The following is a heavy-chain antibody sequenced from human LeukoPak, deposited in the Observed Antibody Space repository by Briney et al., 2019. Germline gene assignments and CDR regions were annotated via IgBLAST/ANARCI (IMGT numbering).Heavy chain of an antibody. D-gene: IGHD6-19*01. CDR3: TRGGSVPATRSFDY. CDR1: GFTVSIDY. V-gene: IGHV3-66*01. Sequence: GGSLRLSSSASGFTVSIDYMSWVPQAPGKGLAWLSVIYSGGTTYYADSVKGRFTITRDNSKNTVYLQMNRLRVEDTAVYYWTRGGSVPATRSFDYWGQGTLVTVSS. CDR2: IYSGGTT. J-gene: IGHJ4*02.